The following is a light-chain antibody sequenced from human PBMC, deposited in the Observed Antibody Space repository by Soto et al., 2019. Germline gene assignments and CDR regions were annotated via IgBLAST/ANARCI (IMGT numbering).Light chain of an antibody. CDR2: DAS. J-gene: IGKJ3*01. V-gene: IGKV3-11*01. CDR3: QQRYNWPTVFT. CDR1: QSVGSY. Sequence: EIVLTQSPATLSLSPGERATLSCRASQSVGSYLAWYQQKPGQAPRLLIYDASNRATGIPARFSGGGSGTDFILTISSLEREDLAVYYCQQRYNWPTVFTFGPGTKVDMK.